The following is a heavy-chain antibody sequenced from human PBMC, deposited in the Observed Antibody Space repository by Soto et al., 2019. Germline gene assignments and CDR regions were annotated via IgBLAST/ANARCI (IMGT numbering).Heavy chain of an antibody. V-gene: IGHV3-15*07. CDR3: TTPQEWLHYYYGMDV. Sequence: EVQLVESGGGLVKPGGSLRLSCAASGFTFSNAWMNWVRQAPGKGLEWVGRIKSKTDGGTTDYAAPVKGRFTISRDDSQNTLYLQMNSLKTEDTAVYYCTTPQEWLHYYYGMDVWGQGTTVTVSS. CDR2: IKSKTDGGTT. CDR1: GFTFSNAW. J-gene: IGHJ6*02. D-gene: IGHD3-3*01.